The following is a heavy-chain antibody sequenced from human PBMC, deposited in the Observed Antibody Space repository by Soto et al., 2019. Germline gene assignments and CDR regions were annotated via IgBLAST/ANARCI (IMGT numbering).Heavy chain of an antibody. CDR1: GFTFSTSW. D-gene: IGHD3-10*01. V-gene: IGHV3-7*01. J-gene: IGHJ4*02. Sequence: PGGSLRLSCAASGFTFSTSWMSWVRQAPGKGLEWVANIKEDGSEKYYVDSVKGRFTISRDHAKNSLYPQMNSLGADDTAVYYCARADYYGDPGSYWGQGTLVTVSS. CDR2: IKEDGSEK. CDR3: ARADYYGDPGSY.